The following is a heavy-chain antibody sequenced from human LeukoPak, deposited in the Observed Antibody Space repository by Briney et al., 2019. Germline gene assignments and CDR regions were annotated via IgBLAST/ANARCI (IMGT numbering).Heavy chain of an antibody. V-gene: IGHV4-34*01. J-gene: IGHJ5*02. CDR1: GGSFRGYY. Sequence: PSETLSLTCAVYGGSFRGYYWSWIRQPPGKGLEWIGEINHSGSTNYNPSLKSRVTISVDTSKNQFSLKLSSVTAADTAVYYCARGQMVATSSWGQGTLVTVSS. CDR2: INHSGST. D-gene: IGHD5-12*01. CDR3: ARGQMVATSS.